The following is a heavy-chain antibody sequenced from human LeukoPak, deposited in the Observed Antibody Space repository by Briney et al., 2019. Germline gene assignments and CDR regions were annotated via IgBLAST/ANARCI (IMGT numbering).Heavy chain of an antibody. Sequence: PSQTLSLTCTVSGGSISSGGYYWSWIRQHPGKGLEWIGYVYYSGSTYYNPSLKSRVTISVDTSKNQFSLRLSSVTAADTAVYYCARDPGPLCSGGSCYYYSDYWGQGTLVTVSS. CDR1: GGSISSGGYY. CDR3: ARDPGPLCSGGSCYYYSDY. CDR2: VYYSGST. D-gene: IGHD2-15*01. J-gene: IGHJ4*02. V-gene: IGHV4-31*03.